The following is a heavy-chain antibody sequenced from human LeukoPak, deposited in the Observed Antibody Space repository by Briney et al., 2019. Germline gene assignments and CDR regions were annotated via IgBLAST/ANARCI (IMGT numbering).Heavy chain of an antibody. V-gene: IGHV3-13*01. CDR2: IGTAGDT. D-gene: IGHD3-16*01. J-gene: IGHJ3*02. CDR1: GFTFSSYD. Sequence: GGSLRLSCAASGFTFSSYDMHWVRQATGKGLEWVSAIGTAGDTYYPGSVKGRFTISRENAKNSLYLQMNSLRAGDTAVYYCARVGASPDAFDIWGQGTMVTVSS. CDR3: ARVGASPDAFDI.